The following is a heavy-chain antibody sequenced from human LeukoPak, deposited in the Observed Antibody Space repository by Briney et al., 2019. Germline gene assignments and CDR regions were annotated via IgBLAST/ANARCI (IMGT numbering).Heavy chain of an antibody. CDR2: INHSGST. CDR1: GGSFSGYY. D-gene: IGHD3-3*01. V-gene: IGHV4-34*01. Sequence: SETLSLTCAVYGGSFSGYYWSWIRQPPGKGLEWIGEINHSGSTNYNPSLKSRVTISVDTSKNQFSLKLSSVTAADTAVYYCAAREVRYDFWSSYYSHWFDPWGQGTLVTISS. CDR3: AAREVRYDFWSSYYSHWFDP. J-gene: IGHJ5*02.